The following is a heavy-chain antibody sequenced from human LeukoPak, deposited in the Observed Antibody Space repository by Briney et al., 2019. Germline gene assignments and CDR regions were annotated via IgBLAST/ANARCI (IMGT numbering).Heavy chain of an antibody. CDR3: ARRVGRYCSGGSCYSFFDY. CDR1: GYTFTSYG. Sequence: ASVKVSCKASGYTFTSYGISWVRQAPGQGLEWMGWISAYNGNTNYAQKLQGRVTMTTDTSTRTAYMELGSLRSDDTAVYYCARRVGRYCSGGSCYSFFDYWGQGTLVTVSS. CDR2: ISAYNGNT. V-gene: IGHV1-18*01. D-gene: IGHD2-15*01. J-gene: IGHJ4*02.